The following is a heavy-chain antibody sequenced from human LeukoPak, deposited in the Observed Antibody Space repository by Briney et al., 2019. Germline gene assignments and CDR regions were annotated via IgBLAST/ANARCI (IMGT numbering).Heavy chain of an antibody. CDR2: ITGSGGNT. J-gene: IGHJ4*02. CDR3: AKWGDYDVLTGYYVSDY. CDR1: GFTFSNYA. D-gene: IGHD3-9*01. Sequence: GGSLRLSCAASGFTFSNYAMSWVRQAPGKGLEWVSAITGSGGNTYYADSVRGRFTISRDNSKNTVFLQMNSLRAEDTAVYYCAKWGDYDVLTGYYVSDYWGQGTLVTVSS. V-gene: IGHV3-23*01.